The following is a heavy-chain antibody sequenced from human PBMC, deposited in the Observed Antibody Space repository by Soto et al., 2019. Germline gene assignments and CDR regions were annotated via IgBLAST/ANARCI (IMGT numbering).Heavy chain of an antibody. V-gene: IGHV3-15*07. CDR3: TTDLWRFCTNGVCYERGFDY. CDR1: GFTFSNAW. CDR2: IKSKTDGGTT. J-gene: IGHJ4*02. D-gene: IGHD2-8*01. Sequence: PGGSLRLSCADSGFTFSNAWMNWVRQAPGKGLEWVGRIKSKTDGGTTDYAAPVKGRFTISRDDSKNTLYLQMDSLKTEDTAVYYCTTDLWRFCTNGVCYERGFDYWGQG.